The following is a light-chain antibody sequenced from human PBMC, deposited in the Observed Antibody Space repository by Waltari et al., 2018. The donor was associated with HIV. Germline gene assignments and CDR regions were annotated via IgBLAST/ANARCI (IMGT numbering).Light chain of an antibody. J-gene: IGLJ2*01. V-gene: IGLV2-23*01. CDR1: SSDVGNYNP. CDR2: EGS. Sequence: ITISCTGTSSDVGNYNPVSWYQQHPGKAPKLMIYEGSKRPSGVSNRFSGSKSGNTASLTISGLQAEDEADYYCCSYANSSTVFGGGTKVTVL. CDR3: CSYANSSTV.